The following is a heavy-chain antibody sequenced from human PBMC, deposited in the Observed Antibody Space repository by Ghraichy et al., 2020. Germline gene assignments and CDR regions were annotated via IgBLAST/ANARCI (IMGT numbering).Heavy chain of an antibody. CDR1: GFTFSDYS. Sequence: GGSLRLSCAASGFTFSDYSLSWVRQAPGKGLEWVSYISSRSSTIYYADSVKGRFTVSRDNAKNSLYLQMDSLRDEDTAVYYCARDILGYCPNGIWYPFNHWGQGALVTVSS. CDR2: ISSRSSTI. D-gene: IGHD2-8*01. CDR3: ARDILGYCPNGIWYPFNH. J-gene: IGHJ4*02. V-gene: IGHV3-48*02.